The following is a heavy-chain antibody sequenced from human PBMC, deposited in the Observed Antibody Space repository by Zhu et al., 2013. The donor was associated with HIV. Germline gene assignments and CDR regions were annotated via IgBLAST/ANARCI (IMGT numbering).Heavy chain of an antibody. CDR1: GSTFNSYA. Sequence: QVHLVQSGAEVKKPGSSVKVSCKASGSTFNSYAVSWVRQAPGQGLEWMGGIIPLFGTANYAQKFQGRVTITADESTSTAYMELSSLRSEDTAVYYCARGGSGTPIDYWGQGTLGHRLL. D-gene: IGHD6-19*01. CDR2: IIPLFGTA. CDR3: ARGGSGTPIDY. J-gene: IGHJ4*02. V-gene: IGHV1-69*01.